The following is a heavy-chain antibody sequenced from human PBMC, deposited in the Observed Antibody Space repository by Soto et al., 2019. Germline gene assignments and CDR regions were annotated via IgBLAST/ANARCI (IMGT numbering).Heavy chain of an antibody. D-gene: IGHD1-1*01. Sequence: EVQLLESGGVLVQPGGSLRLSCAASGFTFSNNAMSWVRQAPGKGLEWVSGLSASGSNTYYADSVKGRVTISRDNSKHILYLQMNSLRAEDTALYYCARRMAFTTGSYFDYWGQGTLVTVSS. CDR2: LSASGSNT. CDR1: GFTFSNNA. J-gene: IGHJ4*02. CDR3: ARRMAFTTGSYFDY. V-gene: IGHV3-23*01.